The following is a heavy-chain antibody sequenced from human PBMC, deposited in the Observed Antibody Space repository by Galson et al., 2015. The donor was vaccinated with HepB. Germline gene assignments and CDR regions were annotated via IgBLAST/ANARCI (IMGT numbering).Heavy chain of an antibody. CDR2: INPNSGGT. J-gene: IGHJ4*02. V-gene: IGHV1-2*04. CDR1: GYTFTGYY. CDR3: ARGAFVLRSSPDLGIDY. D-gene: IGHD6-6*01. Sequence: SVKVSCKASGYTFTGYYMHWVRQAPGQGLEWMGWINPNSGGTNYAQKFQGWVTMTRDTSISTAYMELSRLRSDDTAVYYCARGAFVLRSSPDLGIDYWGQGTLVTVSS.